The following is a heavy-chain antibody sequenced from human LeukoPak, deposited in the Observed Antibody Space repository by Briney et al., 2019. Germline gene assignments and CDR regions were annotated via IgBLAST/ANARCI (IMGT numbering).Heavy chain of an antibody. CDR1: GGSISNHY. CDR2: IHYTGST. V-gene: IGHV4-59*11. D-gene: IGHD6-13*01. J-gene: IGHJ4*02. CDR3: AAYSKSPDYFDS. Sequence: SETLSLTCTVSGGSISNHYWSWIRQTPGGGLEWIGYIHYTGSTSHNPSLQSRVTISVDTSKNQFSLNLNSVTAADTAVYYCAAYSKSPDYFDSWGQGTLVTVSS.